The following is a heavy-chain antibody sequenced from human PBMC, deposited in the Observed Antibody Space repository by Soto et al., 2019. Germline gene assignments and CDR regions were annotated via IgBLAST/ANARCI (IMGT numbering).Heavy chain of an antibody. CDR1: GYTFTSYY. Sequence: GASVKVSCKASGYTFTSYYMHWVRQAPGQGLEWMGIINPSGGSTSYAQKFQGRVTMTRDTSTSTVYMELSSLRSEDTAVYYCARVNGNYITTNYYFDYWGQAPLVTVSS. CDR3: ARVNGNYITTNYYFDY. V-gene: IGHV1-46*03. CDR2: INPSGGST. J-gene: IGHJ4*02. D-gene: IGHD4-4*01.